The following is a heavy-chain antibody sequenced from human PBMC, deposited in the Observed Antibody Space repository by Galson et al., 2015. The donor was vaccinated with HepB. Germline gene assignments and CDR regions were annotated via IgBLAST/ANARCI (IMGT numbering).Heavy chain of an antibody. J-gene: IGHJ4*02. CDR3: ARERVGGDFDH. Sequence: SETLSLTCTVSGGALSSYLWTWIRQPPGKGLESVGYINSRGSTDYNPSLKSRVSISVDTSKKQFSLRLSSVTAADTAVYYCARERVGGDFDHWGQGTPVTVSS. CDR1: GGALSSYL. CDR2: INSRGST. V-gene: IGHV4-59*12. D-gene: IGHD2-2*01.